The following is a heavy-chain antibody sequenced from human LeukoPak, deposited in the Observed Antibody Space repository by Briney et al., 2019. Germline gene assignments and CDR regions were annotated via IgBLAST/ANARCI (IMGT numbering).Heavy chain of an antibody. D-gene: IGHD3-10*01. CDR1: GGSISSSSYY. J-gene: IGHJ4*02. CDR3: AREDGDGSGSRYFLARYYFDY. Sequence: PSETLSLTCTVSGGSISSSSYYWGWIRQPPGKGLEWIGSIYYSGSTYYNPSLKSRVTISVDTSKNQFSLKLSSVTAADTAVYYCAREDGDGSGSRYFLARYYFDYWGQGTLVTVSS. V-gene: IGHV4-39*07. CDR2: IYYSGST.